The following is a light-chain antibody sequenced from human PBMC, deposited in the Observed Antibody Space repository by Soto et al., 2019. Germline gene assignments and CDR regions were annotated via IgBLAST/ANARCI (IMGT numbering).Light chain of an antibody. CDR1: QGISSY. V-gene: IGKV1-8*01. Sequence: AIRMTQSPSSFSASTGDRVTITCRASQGISSYLAWYQQKPGKAPKLLIYAASTLQSGVPSRFSGSGSGTDFTLTISCLQSEDLASYYCPHYYSYPSTFGQGTKVEIK. CDR2: AAS. J-gene: IGKJ1*01. CDR3: PHYYSYPST.